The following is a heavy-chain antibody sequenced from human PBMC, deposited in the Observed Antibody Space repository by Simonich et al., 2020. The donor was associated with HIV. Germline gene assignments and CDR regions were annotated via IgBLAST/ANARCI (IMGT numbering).Heavy chain of an antibody. CDR2: NSTYNTNT. CDR1: GYSFTSYG. Sequence: VQMVQSGAEVKHPGASVKFSCKDSGYSFTSYGINWVGQAPGQGLEWLGWNSTYNTNTNDEQKRQDRVTMTADTSTSTAYMDLRSLRSDDTAVYYCARDPEQLVRAEYFQHWGQGTLVTVSS. CDR3: ARDPEQLVRAEYFQH. J-gene: IGHJ1*01. D-gene: IGHD6-6*01. V-gene: IGHV1-18*01.